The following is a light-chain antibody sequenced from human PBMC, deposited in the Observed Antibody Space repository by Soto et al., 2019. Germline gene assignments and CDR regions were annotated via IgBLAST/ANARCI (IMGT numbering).Light chain of an antibody. J-gene: IGKJ1*01. CDR2: DAS. CDR3: QQYSSYWT. CDR1: QSISRW. V-gene: IGKV1-5*01. Sequence: DIQMTQSPSSLSASVGDRVTITFRASQSISRWLAWYQEKPGEAPNVLIYDASNLESGVPSRFSGSGSGTEFNLTISRLQPDDFATYYCQQYSSYWTFGQGTKVDIK.